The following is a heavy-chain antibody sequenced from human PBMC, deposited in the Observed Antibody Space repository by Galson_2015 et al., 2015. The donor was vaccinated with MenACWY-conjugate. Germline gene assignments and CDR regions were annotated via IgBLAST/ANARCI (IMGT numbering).Heavy chain of an antibody. CDR2: ISPGDSNT. CDR1: GYSFTTYR. CDR3: ARHPPGGRGMDV. J-gene: IGHJ6*02. Sequence: QSGAEVKKPGESLKISCKTTGYSFTTYRIAWVRQMPGTGLEWMGLISPGDSNTRYSPSFQGQVTISADKSISTAYLQLHSLQASDTAMYYCARHPPGGRGMDVWGQGTTVTVSS. D-gene: IGHD1-26*01. V-gene: IGHV5-51*01.